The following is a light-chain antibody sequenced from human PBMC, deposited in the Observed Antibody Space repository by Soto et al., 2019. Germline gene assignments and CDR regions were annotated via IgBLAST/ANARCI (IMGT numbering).Light chain of an antibody. V-gene: IGKV3-20*01. J-gene: IGKJ5*01. Sequence: EIVLTQSPGTLSLSPGERATLSCRASQSVSSSYLAWYQQKPGQAPRLLLYGASSRATGIPDRFSGSGSGTEFTLTINSLQAEDCAVYYCQQYYNWPRTFGQGTRLQI. CDR2: GAS. CDR3: QQYYNWPRT. CDR1: QSVSSSY.